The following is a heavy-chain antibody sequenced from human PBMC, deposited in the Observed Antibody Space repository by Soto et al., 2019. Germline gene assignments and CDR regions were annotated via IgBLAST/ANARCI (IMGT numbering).Heavy chain of an antibody. CDR3: ARGAAAGYSYFYYMDV. V-gene: IGHV1-18*01. J-gene: IGHJ6*03. CDR2: VDPDNVHT. Sequence: ASVKVSCKASGYGFSNYVVSWVRQAPGQGLEWVGRVDPDNVHTKYAQKFQDRVTMTADTATNTAYMELRSLRSDDTAVYYCARGAAAGYSYFYYMDVWGEGTTVTVSS. D-gene: IGHD6-13*01. CDR1: GYGFSNYV.